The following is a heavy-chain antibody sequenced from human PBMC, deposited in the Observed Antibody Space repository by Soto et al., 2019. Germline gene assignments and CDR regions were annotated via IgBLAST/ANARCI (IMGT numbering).Heavy chain of an antibody. CDR2: IYYSGST. D-gene: IGHD2-2*01. Sequence: SETLSLTCTVSGGSISSGDYYWSLIRQPPGKGLEWIGYIYYSGSTYYNPSLKSRVTISVDTSKNQFSLKLSSVTAADTAVYYCARGGGSPYHDHEFDYWGQGILVTVSS. CDR3: ARGGGSPYHDHEFDY. J-gene: IGHJ4*02. CDR1: GGSISSGDYY. V-gene: IGHV4-30-4*01.